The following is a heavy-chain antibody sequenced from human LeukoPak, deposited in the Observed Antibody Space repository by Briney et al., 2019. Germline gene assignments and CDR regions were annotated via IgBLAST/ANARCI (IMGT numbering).Heavy chain of an antibody. CDR3: ARNSAVATSRSWFDP. CDR2: AYYSGST. J-gene: IGHJ5*02. Sequence: WLWQYPGKKLEWIGYAYYSGSTTYNPSLESRVTISVDTSKNQFSLKLTAVTAADTAVYCARNSAVATSRSWFDPWGQGTLVTVSS. D-gene: IGHD6-19*01. V-gene: IGHV4-59*08.